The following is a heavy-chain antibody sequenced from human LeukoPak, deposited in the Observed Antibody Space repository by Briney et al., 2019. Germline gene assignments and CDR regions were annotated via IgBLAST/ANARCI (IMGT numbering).Heavy chain of an antibody. J-gene: IGHJ4*02. CDR2: IYYTGTT. Sequence: SETLSHTCTVPGGSINRYYWSWLRQSPGKGLEWIAWIYYTGTTNYNPSLKSRVTISVDTSKNQFSLRLTSVTAADTAVYFCARERGTGSSDYWGQGILVTVSS. CDR1: GGSINRYY. V-gene: IGHV4-59*01. D-gene: IGHD1-1*01. CDR3: ARERGTGSSDY.